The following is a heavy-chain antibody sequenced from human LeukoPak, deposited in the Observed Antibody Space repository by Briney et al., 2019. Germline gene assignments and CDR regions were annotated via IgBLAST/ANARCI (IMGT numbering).Heavy chain of an antibody. CDR1: GFTFSSYA. J-gene: IGHJ2*01. D-gene: IGHD3-9*01. V-gene: IGHV3-23*01. CDR2: ISGSGGST. Sequence: PGGSLRLSCAASGFTFSSYAMSWVRQAPGKGLEWVSAISGSGGSTYYADSVKGRFTISRDNSKNTLYLQMNSLRAEDTAVYYCARDRGLYDILTGYGPLGYFDLWGRGTLVTVSS. CDR3: ARDRGLYDILTGYGPLGYFDL.